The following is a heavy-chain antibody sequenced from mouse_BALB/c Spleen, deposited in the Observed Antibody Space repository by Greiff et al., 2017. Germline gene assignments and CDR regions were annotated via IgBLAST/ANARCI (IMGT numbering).Heavy chain of an antibody. Sequence: EVKLMESGPGLVKPSQSLTLTCSVTGYSITSGYYWYLIRQLPGNILGLAGFISGDGTTNYNSTLKNRISITRDTSKNQFFLKLNSVTTEDTATYYCARDYNASRYFDYWGQGTTLTVSS. V-gene: IGHV3-6*01. CDR2: ISGDGTT. CDR3: ARDYNASRYFDY. CDR1: GYSITSGYY. J-gene: IGHJ2*01. D-gene: IGHD6-1*01.